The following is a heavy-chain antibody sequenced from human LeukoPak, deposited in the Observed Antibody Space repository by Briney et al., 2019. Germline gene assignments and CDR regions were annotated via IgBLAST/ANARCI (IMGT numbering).Heavy chain of an antibody. CDR3: AGGRRQLVGSWFDP. D-gene: IGHD6-6*01. V-gene: IGHV1-69*05. CDR2: IIPIFGTA. CDR1: GGTFSSYA. Sequence: SVKVSCKASGGTFSSYAISWVRQAPGQGLEWMGGIIPIFGTANYAQKFQGRVTITTDESTSTAYMELSSLRSEDTAVYYCAGGRRQLVGSWFDPWGQGTLVTVSS. J-gene: IGHJ5*02.